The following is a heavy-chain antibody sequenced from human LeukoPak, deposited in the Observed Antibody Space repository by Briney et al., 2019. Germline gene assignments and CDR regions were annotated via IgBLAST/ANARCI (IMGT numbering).Heavy chain of an antibody. CDR3: AKDSQRYDDAFDI. Sequence: GGSLRLSCAASGFTFSSYGMHWVRQAPGKGLEWVAVIWYDGSNKYYADSVKGRFTIPRDNSKNTLYLQMNSLRAEDTAVYYCAKDSQRYDDAFDIWGQGTMVTVSS. D-gene: IGHD5-24*01. CDR2: IWYDGSNK. V-gene: IGHV3-33*06. J-gene: IGHJ3*02. CDR1: GFTFSSYG.